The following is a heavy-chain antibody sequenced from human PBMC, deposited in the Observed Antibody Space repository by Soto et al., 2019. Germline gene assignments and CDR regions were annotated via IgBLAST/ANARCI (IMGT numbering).Heavy chain of an antibody. J-gene: IGHJ3*02. D-gene: IGHD2-15*01. CDR1: GFTFSSYA. CDR3: ARWCSGGSCYSGGLDAFDI. CDR2: ISYDGSNK. V-gene: IGHV3-30-3*01. Sequence: GGSLRLSCAASGFTFSSYAMHWVRRAPGKGLEWVAVISYDGSNKYYADSVKGRFTISRDNSKNTLYLQMNSLRAEDTAVYYCARWCSGGSCYSGGLDAFDIWGQGTMVTVSS.